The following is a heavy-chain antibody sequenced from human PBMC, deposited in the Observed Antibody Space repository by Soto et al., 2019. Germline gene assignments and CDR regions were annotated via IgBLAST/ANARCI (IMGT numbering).Heavy chain of an antibody. CDR1: GFTFSSYW. Sequence: GGSLRLSCAASGFTFSSYWMSWVRQAPGKGLEWVANIKQDGSEKYYVDSVKGRFTISRDNAKNSLYVQMNSLSAEDTAVYYCTSAAAAGFDYWGQGTLVTVSS. CDR3: TSAAAAGFDY. V-gene: IGHV3-7*05. D-gene: IGHD6-13*01. J-gene: IGHJ4*02. CDR2: IKQDGSEK.